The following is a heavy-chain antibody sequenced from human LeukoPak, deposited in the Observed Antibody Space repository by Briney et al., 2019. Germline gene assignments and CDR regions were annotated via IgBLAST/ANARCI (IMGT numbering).Heavy chain of an antibody. Sequence: VASVKVSCKASGYTFTSYYMHWVRQAPGQGLEWMGIINPSGGSTSYAQKFQGRVTMTRDTSTSTVYMELSSLRSEDTAVYYCARDRTIGPPSYYFDYWGQGTLVTVSS. D-gene: IGHD3-3*01. J-gene: IGHJ4*02. V-gene: IGHV1-46*01. CDR3: ARDRTIGPPSYYFDY. CDR1: GYTFTSYY. CDR2: INPSGGST.